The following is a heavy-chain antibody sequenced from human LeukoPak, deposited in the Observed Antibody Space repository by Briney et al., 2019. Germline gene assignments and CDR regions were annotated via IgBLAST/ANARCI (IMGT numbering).Heavy chain of an antibody. Sequence: SETLSLTCAVYGGSFSGYYWSWIRQPPGKGLEWIGEINHSGSTNYNPSLKSRVTISVDTSKNQFSLKLSSVTAADTAVYYCASYSQYPYGMDVWGQGTTVTVSS. V-gene: IGHV4-34*01. CDR3: ASYSQYPYGMDV. CDR2: INHSGST. J-gene: IGHJ6*02. CDR1: GGSFSGYY. D-gene: IGHD2-21*01.